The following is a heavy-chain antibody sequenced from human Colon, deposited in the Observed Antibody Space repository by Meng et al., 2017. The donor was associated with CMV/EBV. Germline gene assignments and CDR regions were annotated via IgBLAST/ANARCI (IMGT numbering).Heavy chain of an antibody. CDR3: ARDHRGVGTAFDI. CDR2: ISGGSNTI. CDR1: KFTFSDYF. Sequence: GGSLRLSCTASKFTFSDYFMAWLRQAPGKGLEWISYISGGSNTIYYADSVKGRFTISRDNTIDSLFLQMGDLRAEDTAVYYCARDHRGVGTAFDIWGQGTMVT. V-gene: IGHV3-11*04. J-gene: IGHJ3*02. D-gene: IGHD2-8*01.